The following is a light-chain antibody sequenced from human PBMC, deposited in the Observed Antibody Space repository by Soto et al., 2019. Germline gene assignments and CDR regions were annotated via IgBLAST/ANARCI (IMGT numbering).Light chain of an antibody. CDR2: DAS. CDR3: QQLYSFPLT. Sequence: ETVMTQSPATLSVSPVERATLSCMASQSISSNLAWFQQKPGQAPRLLIYDASTMATGFPARFSGSGSGTEFTLTIGSLQSEDFATYYCQQLYSFPLTFGGGTKVDIK. V-gene: IGKV3-15*01. CDR1: QSISSN. J-gene: IGKJ4*01.